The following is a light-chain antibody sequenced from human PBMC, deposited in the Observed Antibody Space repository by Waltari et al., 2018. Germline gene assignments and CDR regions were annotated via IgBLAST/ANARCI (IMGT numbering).Light chain of an antibody. V-gene: IGLV7-43*01. Sequence: QTVVTQEPSLTVSPGATATLTCAPATGTPSTTHSPNWLQRKPGQAPTSLIYSTNKRHPWTPARFSGSLLGGKAALTLSRAQPEDEAEYYCLLYYGDARWVFGGGTKLTVL. CDR1: TGTPSTTHS. J-gene: IGLJ3*02. CDR3: LLYYGDARWV. CDR2: STN.